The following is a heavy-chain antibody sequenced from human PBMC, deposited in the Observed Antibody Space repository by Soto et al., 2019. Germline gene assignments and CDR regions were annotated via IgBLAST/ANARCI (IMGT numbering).Heavy chain of an antibody. CDR1: GGSISSGGYY. CDR3: ARAPYSSSWYGATGNWFDP. CDR2: IYYSGST. D-gene: IGHD6-13*01. Sequence: PSETLSLTCTGSGGSISSGGYYWSWIRQHPGKGLEWIGYIYYSGSTYYNPSLKSRVTISVDTSKNQFSLKLSSVTAADTAVYSCARAPYSSSWYGATGNWFDPWGKGTLVTVSS. J-gene: IGHJ5*02. V-gene: IGHV4-31*03.